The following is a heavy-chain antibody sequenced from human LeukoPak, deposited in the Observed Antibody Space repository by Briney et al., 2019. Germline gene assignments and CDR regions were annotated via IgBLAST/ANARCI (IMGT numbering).Heavy chain of an antibody. J-gene: IGHJ4*02. V-gene: IGHV4-59*08. CDR1: DGPVNSYY. CDR3: ARQKSLLYSSGWYQGFDY. CDR2: IYYSGST. Sequence: SETLSLTCTVSDGPVNSYYWNWIRQPPGKGLEWIGYIYYSGSTNYNPSLKSRVTISVDTSKNQFSLKLSSVTAADTAVYYCARQKSLLYSSGWYQGFDYWGQGTLVTVSS. D-gene: IGHD6-19*01.